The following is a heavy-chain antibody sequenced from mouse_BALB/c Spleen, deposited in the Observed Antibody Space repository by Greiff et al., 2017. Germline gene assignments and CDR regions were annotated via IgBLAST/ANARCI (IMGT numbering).Heavy chain of an antibody. J-gene: IGHJ2*01. D-gene: IGHD2-3*01. Sequence: EVKLQESGGGLVKPGGSLKLSCAASGFTFSSYTMSWVRQTPEKRLEWVATISSGGSYTYYPDSVKGRFTISRDNAKNTLYLQMSSLKSEDTAMYYCTRESDGYPDYWGQGTTLTVSS. CDR2: ISSGGSYT. CDR3: TRESDGYPDY. CDR1: GFTFSSYT. V-gene: IGHV5-6-4*01.